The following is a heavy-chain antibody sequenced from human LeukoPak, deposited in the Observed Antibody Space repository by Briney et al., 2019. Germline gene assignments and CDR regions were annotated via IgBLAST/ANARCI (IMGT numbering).Heavy chain of an antibody. Sequence: PGGSLRLSCAASGFTFNSYGIHWVRQAPGKGLVWVAVIWYDGNNKYYADSVKGRFTISRDSSKNTMYLQMNSLRAEDTAVYYCAREHTTVTSLLDYWGQGTLVTVSS. D-gene: IGHD4-17*01. CDR1: GFTFNSYG. V-gene: IGHV3-33*01. CDR2: IWYDGNNK. J-gene: IGHJ4*02. CDR3: AREHTTVTSLLDY.